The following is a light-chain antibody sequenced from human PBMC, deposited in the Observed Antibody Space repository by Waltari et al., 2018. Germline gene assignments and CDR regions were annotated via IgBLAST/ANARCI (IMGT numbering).Light chain of an antibody. J-gene: IGLJ2*01. CDR1: RSDIGSSDY. Sequence: QSALTQPASVSGSPGQSITLPCTGTRSDIGSSDYSSWYQQHPGKAPKLILYEVSDRPSGVSYRFSGSKSGNTASLTIFGLQPEDEADYHCTSHTTTSTLVFGGGTRLTVL. CDR2: EVS. V-gene: IGLV2-14*01. CDR3: TSHTTTSTLV.